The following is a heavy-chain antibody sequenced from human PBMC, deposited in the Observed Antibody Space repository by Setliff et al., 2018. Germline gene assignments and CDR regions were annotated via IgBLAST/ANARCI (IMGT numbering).Heavy chain of an antibody. Sequence: PGKSLKISCVPSGFTLSRFWMHWVRQVPGKGLVWVSRLHPNGITTRYADSVKGRFTIYRDMAENTLYLQMNSLRAEDTAVYYCARSPRPPTSLDYVDVWGDGAMVTVSS. CDR2: LHPNGITT. D-gene: IGHD2-2*01. J-gene: IGHJ6*03. CDR1: GFTLSRFW. V-gene: IGHV3-74*01. CDR3: ARSPRPPTSLDYVDV.